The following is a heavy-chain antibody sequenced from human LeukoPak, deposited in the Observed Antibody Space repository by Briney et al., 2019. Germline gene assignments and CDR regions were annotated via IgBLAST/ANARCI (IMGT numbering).Heavy chain of an antibody. V-gene: IGHV4-4*09. Sequence: PWGSLTLTCTVSGGTISSYYMSWVRQPPGKGLEWVAYIYTSGSTKYNASLKSGLTMSVDTYNSKFLLKLCSVTAADRAVYYCARHGEFWDGSSWFVRWGQATV. J-gene: IGHJ5*02. CDR3: ARHGEFWDGSSWFVR. CDR1: GGTISSYY. CDR2: IYTSGST. D-gene: IGHD3-10*01.